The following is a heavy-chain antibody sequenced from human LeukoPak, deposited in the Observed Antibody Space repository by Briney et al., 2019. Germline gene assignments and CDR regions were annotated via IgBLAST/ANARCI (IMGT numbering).Heavy chain of an antibody. V-gene: IGHV3-48*03. D-gene: IGHD3-10*02. CDR2: ISSSGSTI. CDR3: AELGITMIGGV. J-gene: IGHJ6*04. CDR1: GFIFSSFE. Sequence: GRSLRLSCAASGFIFSSFEMNWVRQAPGKGLEWVSYISSSGSTIYYADSVKGRFTISRENAKHSLYLQMNSLRAEDTAVYYCAELGITMIGGVWGKGTTVTISS.